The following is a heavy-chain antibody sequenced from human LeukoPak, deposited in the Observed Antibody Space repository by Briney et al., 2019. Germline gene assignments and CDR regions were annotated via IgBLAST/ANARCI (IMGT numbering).Heavy chain of an antibody. CDR1: GYTFTGYY. J-gene: IGHJ4*02. D-gene: IGHD3-10*01. V-gene: IGHV1-2*04. CDR2: INPNSGGT. Sequence: GASVKVSCKASGYTFTGYYMHWVRQAPGQGLEWMGWINPNSGGTNYAQKFQGWVTMTRDTSISTAYMELSRLRSDDTAVYYCAVFYGSGSPGDCWGQGTLVTVSS. CDR3: AVFYGSGSPGDC.